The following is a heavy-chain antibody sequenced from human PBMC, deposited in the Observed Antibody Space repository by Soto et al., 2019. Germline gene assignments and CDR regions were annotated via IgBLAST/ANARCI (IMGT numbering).Heavy chain of an antibody. D-gene: IGHD3-10*01. V-gene: IGHV1-69*12. CDR1: GGTFSSYA. J-gene: IGHJ6*02. CDR2: IIPIGGTA. CDR3: ARELSGFGYTYADV. Sequence: QVRLVQSGAAVKKLGSSVKVSCKASGGTFSSYAISWVRQAPGQGREWMGGIIPIGGTANYAQKFQGRVTITADESTSTAYMELGSLTSEDAAVYYCARELSGFGYTYADVWGQGTTVTVSS.